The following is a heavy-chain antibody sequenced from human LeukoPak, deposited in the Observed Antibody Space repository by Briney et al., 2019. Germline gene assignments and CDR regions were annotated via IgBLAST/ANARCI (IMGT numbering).Heavy chain of an antibody. D-gene: IGHD2-2*01. CDR1: GYTFTGYY. CDR3: ARPYCSSTSCYENWFDP. Sequence: ASVKVSCKASGYTFTGYYMHWVRQAPGQGLEWMGWINPNSGGTNYAQTFQGRVTMTRDTSISTAYMELSRLRSDATAVYYCARPYCSSTSCYENWFDPWGQGTLVTVSS. J-gene: IGHJ5*02. V-gene: IGHV1-2*02. CDR2: INPNSGGT.